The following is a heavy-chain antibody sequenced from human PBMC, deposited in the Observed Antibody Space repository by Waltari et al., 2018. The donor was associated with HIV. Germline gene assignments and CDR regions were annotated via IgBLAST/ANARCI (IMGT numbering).Heavy chain of an antibody. CDR3: ARDMMATSDALDL. Sequence: EVQLVESGGGLVQPGGSLRLSCAASGFTLSSYEINWFRLAPGKGLQWVSYISGSGGTIYHADSVKGRFTISRDNARNSVFLQMKSLRVEDTAVYYCARDMMATSDALDLWGPGTLVTVSS. V-gene: IGHV3-48*03. CDR2: ISGSGGTI. CDR1: GFTLSSYE. D-gene: IGHD3-16*01. J-gene: IGHJ3*01.